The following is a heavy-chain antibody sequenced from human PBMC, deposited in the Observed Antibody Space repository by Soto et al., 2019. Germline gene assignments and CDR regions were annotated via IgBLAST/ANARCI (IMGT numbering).Heavy chain of an antibody. D-gene: IGHD2-21*02. J-gene: IGHJ4*02. CDR1: GFTFSYYG. V-gene: IGHV3-33*01. Sequence: QVHLVESGGGVVQPGTSLRLSCAASGFTFSYYGMHWVRQAPGQGLEWVAFIWFDGTREFYTDSVKGRFSISRDNSNNTLYRQMNSLTAEDTALYYCARGSTGDTAPNYFDFWGQGTLVTVSS. CDR3: ARGSTGDTAPNYFDF. CDR2: IWFDGTRE.